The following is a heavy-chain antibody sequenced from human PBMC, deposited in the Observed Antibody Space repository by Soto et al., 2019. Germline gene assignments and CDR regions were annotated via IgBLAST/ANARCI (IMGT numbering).Heavy chain of an antibody. D-gene: IGHD3-3*01. V-gene: IGHV5-51*01. J-gene: IGHJ3*02. CDR1: GYSFTSYW. Sequence: EVQLVQSGAEVKKPGESLKISCKGSGYSFTSYWIGWVRQMPGKGLEWMGIIYPGDSDTRYSPSFQGQVTISADKSISTAYLQWSSLKASDTAMYYCARLGPRFLEWFVAFDIWGQGTMVTVSS. CDR3: ARLGPRFLEWFVAFDI. CDR2: IYPGDSDT.